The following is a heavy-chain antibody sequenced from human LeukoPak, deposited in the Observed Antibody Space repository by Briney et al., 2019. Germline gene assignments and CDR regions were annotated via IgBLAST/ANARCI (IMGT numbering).Heavy chain of an antibody. CDR1: GGPISSYY. J-gene: IGHJ3*02. CDR3: ARYLYSGSDAFDI. CDR2: ISYSGSI. V-gene: IGHV4-59*01. Sequence: SETLSLTCIVSGGPISSYYWSWIRQPPGKGLEWIGYISYSGSINYNPSLKSRVTISVDTSKNQFSLKLSPVTAADTAVYYCARYLYSGSDAFDIWGQGTMVTVSS. D-gene: IGHD1-26*01.